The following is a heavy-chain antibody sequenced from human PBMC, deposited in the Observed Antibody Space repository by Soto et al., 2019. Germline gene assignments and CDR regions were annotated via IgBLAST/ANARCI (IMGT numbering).Heavy chain of an antibody. V-gene: IGHV4-34*01. D-gene: IGHD5-12*01. Sequence: SETLSLTCAVYGGSFSGYYWSWIRQPPGKGLEWIGEINHSGSTNYNPSLKSRVTISVDTSKNQFSLKLSSVTAADTAVYYCAREPARVATIFWFDPWGQGTLVTVSS. CDR1: GGSFSGYY. CDR2: INHSGST. CDR3: AREPARVATIFWFDP. J-gene: IGHJ5*02.